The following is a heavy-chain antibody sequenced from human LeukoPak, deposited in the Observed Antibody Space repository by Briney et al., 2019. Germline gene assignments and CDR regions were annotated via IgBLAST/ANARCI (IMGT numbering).Heavy chain of an antibody. V-gene: IGHV4-38-2*01. Sequence: PSETLSLTCAVSGYSISSGYYWGWIRQPPGKGLEWIGSIYHSGSTYYNPSLKSRVTMSVDTSKNQFSLKLSSVTAADTAVYYCARVEGVGAKGTEYFQHWGQGTLVTVSS. CDR1: GYSISSGYY. J-gene: IGHJ1*01. CDR2: IYHSGST. D-gene: IGHD1-26*01. CDR3: ARVEGVGAKGTEYFQH.